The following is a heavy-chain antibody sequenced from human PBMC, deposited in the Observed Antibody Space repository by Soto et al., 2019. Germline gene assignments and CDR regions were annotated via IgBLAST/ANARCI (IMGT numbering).Heavy chain of an antibody. V-gene: IGHV3-30*18. D-gene: IGHD3-22*01. CDR1: GFGFSNYG. CDR2: ISYDGSNE. Sequence: GGSLRLSCATSGFGFSNYGMHWVRQAPGKGLEWVAVISYDGSNEYYADSVKGRFTISRDNSKNTLYLQMNSPRAEDTSVYYCAKEADISGYYPDYWGQGTQVTVSS. CDR3: AKEADISGYYPDY. J-gene: IGHJ4*02.